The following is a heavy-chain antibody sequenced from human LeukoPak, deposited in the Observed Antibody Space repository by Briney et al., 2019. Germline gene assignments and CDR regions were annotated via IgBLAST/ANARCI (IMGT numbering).Heavy chain of an antibody. J-gene: IGHJ4*02. D-gene: IGHD3-10*01. V-gene: IGHV3-30*02. CDR2: IRNDGSNE. CDR3: ARERGSGSYNPLTS. Sequence: PGGSLRLSCATSGFTFSSYGMHWVRQAPGKGLEWVAFIRNDGSNEYYEDSVKGRFTISRDNSKNTVYLQMNSLRAEDTAVYYCARERGSGSYNPLTSWGQGTLVSVSS. CDR1: GFTFSSYG.